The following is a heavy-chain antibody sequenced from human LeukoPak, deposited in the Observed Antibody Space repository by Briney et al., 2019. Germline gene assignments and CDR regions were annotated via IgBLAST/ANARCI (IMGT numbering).Heavy chain of an antibody. V-gene: IGHV4-39*07. J-gene: IGHJ4*02. CDR2: TYYSGNT. Sequence: PSETLSLTCTVSGDSISSSSYYWGWIRQPPGKGLEWIGSTYYSGNTYYNPSLKTRVTISVDTSKSQFSLKLSSVTAADTAVYYCATRGYCGGDCYSEYWGQGTLVTVSS. CDR1: GDSISSSSYY. CDR3: ATRGYCGGDCYSEY. D-gene: IGHD2-21*02.